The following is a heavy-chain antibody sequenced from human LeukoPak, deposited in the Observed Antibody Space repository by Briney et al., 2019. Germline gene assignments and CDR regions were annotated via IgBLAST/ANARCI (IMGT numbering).Heavy chain of an antibody. CDR3: ARQGVLWTPRD. Sequence: SETLSLTCIVSGGSISSSTYYWGWIRQPPGKGLEWIESIYYSGSTYYNPSLKSRVTISVDTSKNQFSLKLGSVTAADTAVYYCARQGVLWTPRDWGQGALVTVSS. D-gene: IGHD3-10*01. CDR1: GGSISSSTYY. V-gene: IGHV4-39*01. CDR2: IYYSGST. J-gene: IGHJ4*02.